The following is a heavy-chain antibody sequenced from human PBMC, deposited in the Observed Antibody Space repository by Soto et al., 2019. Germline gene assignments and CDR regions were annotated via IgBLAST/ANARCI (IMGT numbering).Heavy chain of an antibody. CDR1: CGSISSYY. CDR3: ARDQGYYYYGMDV. V-gene: IGHV4-59*01. J-gene: IGHJ6*02. CDR2: IYYSGST. Sequence: SETLSLTCTFSCGSISSYYWSWIRQPPGKGLEWIGYIYYSGSTNYNPSLKSRVTISVDTSKNQFSLKLSSVTAADTAVYYCARDQGYYYYGMDVWGQGTTVTVSS.